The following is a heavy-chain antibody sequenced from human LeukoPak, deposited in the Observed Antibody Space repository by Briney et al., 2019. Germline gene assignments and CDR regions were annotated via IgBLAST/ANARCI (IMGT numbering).Heavy chain of an antibody. CDR1: GSSISSYY. CDR2: IYTSGST. Sequence: PSETLSLTCTVSGSSISSYYWSWIRQPAGKGLEWIGRIYTSGSTNYNPSLKSRVTMSVDTSKNQFSLKLSSVTAADTAVYYCARVRDSSSSDYYYYYYMDVWGKGTTVTVSS. V-gene: IGHV4-4*07. D-gene: IGHD6-6*01. J-gene: IGHJ6*03. CDR3: ARVRDSSSSDYYYYYYMDV.